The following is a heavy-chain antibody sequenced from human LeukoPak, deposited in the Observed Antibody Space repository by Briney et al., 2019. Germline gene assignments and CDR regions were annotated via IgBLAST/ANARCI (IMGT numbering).Heavy chain of an antibody. V-gene: IGHV4-39*07. Sequence: SETLSLTCTVSGGSISSSSYYWGGIRQPLGKGLEWIGSIYYSGSTYYNPSLKSRVTISVDTSKNQFSLKLSSVTAADTAVYYCASLRTGCSSTSCYRYYYYYYMDVWGKGTTVTVSS. CDR2: IYYSGST. CDR3: ASLRTGCSSTSCYRYYYYYYMDV. CDR1: GGSISSSSYY. J-gene: IGHJ6*03. D-gene: IGHD2-2*01.